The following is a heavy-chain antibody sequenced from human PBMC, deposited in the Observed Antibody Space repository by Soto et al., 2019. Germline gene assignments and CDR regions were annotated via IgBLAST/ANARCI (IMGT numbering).Heavy chain of an antibody. CDR2: IKSKTNGGAT. J-gene: IGHJ4*02. CDR1: GFTFSNAW. V-gene: IGHV3-15*01. CDR3: TTWADDFSGN. Sequence: EVQVVESGGGLVKPGGSLRLSCAGSGFTFSNAWMSWVRQAPGKGLEWVGRIKSKTNGGATDYAAPVRGRFTISRDDSENTLYLQMNSLKTEDTAVYYCTTWADDFSGNWGQGALVTVSS. D-gene: IGHD4-4*01.